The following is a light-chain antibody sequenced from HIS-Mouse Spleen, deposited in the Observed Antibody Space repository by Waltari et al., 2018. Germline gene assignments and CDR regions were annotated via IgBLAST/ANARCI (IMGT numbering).Light chain of an antibody. CDR2: DVS. CDR1: NSDVGGYNY. V-gene: IGLV2-14*03. Sequence: QPASVSGSPGQSITISCTGTNSDVGGYNYVSWYQQHPGKAPKLMIYDVSNRPSGVSNRFSGSKSGNTASLTISGLQAEDEADYYCSSYTSSSTLVFGTGTKVTVL. CDR3: SSYTSSSTLV. J-gene: IGLJ1*01.